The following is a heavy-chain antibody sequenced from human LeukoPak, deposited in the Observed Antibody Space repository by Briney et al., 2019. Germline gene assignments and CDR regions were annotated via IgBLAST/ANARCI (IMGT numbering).Heavy chain of an antibody. V-gene: IGHV3-11*06. Sequence: GGSLRLSCAASGFTFRDYYMSWIRQAPGKGLEWVSYISSSSSYTNYADSVKGRFTISRDNAKNSLYLQMNSLRAEDTAVYYCARGDYDILTGYPYGYYYYGMDVWGKGTTVTVSS. CDR3: ARGDYDILTGYPYGYYYYGMDV. CDR2: ISSSSSYT. D-gene: IGHD3-9*01. CDR1: GFTFRDYY. J-gene: IGHJ6*04.